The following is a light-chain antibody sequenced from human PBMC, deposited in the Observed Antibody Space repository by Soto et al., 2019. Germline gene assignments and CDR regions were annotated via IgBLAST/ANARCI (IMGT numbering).Light chain of an antibody. CDR2: EGR. V-gene: IGLV2-23*01. CDR1: SSDVGSYNL. CDR3: CSYAGGSTLV. J-gene: IGLJ2*01. Sequence: QSVLTQPASVSGSPGQSITISCTGTSSDVGSYNLVSWYQQHPGKSPKLIIYEGRKRPSGISNCFSGSKSGNTASLTISGLQAEDEADYHCCSYAGGSTLVFGGGTKLTVL.